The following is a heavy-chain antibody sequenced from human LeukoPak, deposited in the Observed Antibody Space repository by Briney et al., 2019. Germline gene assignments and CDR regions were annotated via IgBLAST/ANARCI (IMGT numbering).Heavy chain of an antibody. J-gene: IGHJ5*02. D-gene: IGHD6-6*01. CDR1: GGSISSYY. CDR3: ARDLGSSAQNNWFGP. V-gene: IGHV4-59*01. CDR2: IYYSGST. Sequence: SETLSLTCTVSGGSISSYYWSWIRQPPGKGLEWIGYIYYSGSTNYNPSLKSRVTISVDTSKNQFSLKLSSVTAADTAVYYCARDLGSSAQNNWFGPWGQGTLVTVSS.